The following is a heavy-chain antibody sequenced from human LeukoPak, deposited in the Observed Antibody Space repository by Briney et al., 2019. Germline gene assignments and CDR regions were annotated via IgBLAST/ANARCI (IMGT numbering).Heavy chain of an antibody. CDR3: ARAQADFWSGYTQAVFDY. D-gene: IGHD3-3*01. V-gene: IGHV4-34*01. J-gene: IGHJ4*02. Sequence: PSETLSLTCAVYGGSFSGYYWSWIRQPPGKGLEWIGEINHSGSTNYSPSLKSRVTISVDTSKNQFSLKLSSVTAADTAVYYCARAQADFWSGYTQAVFDYWGQGTLVTVSS. CDR2: INHSGST. CDR1: GGSFSGYY.